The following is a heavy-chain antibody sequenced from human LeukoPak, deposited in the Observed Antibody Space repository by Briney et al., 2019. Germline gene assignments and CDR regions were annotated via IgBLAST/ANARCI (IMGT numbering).Heavy chain of an antibody. D-gene: IGHD6-6*01. Sequence: PGASVKVSCKVSGYTLTELSMHWVRQAPGKGLEWMGGFDPEDGETIYAQKFQGRVTMTEDTSTDTAYMELSSLRSEDTAVYYCATASRSSIAARASFDYWGQGTLVTVS. CDR3: ATASRSSIAARASFDY. J-gene: IGHJ4*02. CDR2: FDPEDGET. CDR1: GYTLTELS. V-gene: IGHV1-24*01.